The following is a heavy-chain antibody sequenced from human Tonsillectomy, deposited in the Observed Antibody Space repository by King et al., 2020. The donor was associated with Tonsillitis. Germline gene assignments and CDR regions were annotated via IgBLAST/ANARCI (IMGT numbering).Heavy chain of an antibody. V-gene: IGHV5-51*01. Sequence: VQLVESGAEVKKPGESLKISCKASGYSFTSYWIGWVRQLPGKGLEWMGIIYPGDSDTRYSPSFQGQVTITADKSISTAYLQWCSLKPSDTAMYYCAGRQSYNCNDVALDYWGQGTLVTVSS. CDR3: AGRQSYNCNDVALDY. CDR2: IYPGDSDT. D-gene: IGHD1-20*01. CDR1: GYSFTSYW. J-gene: IGHJ4*02.